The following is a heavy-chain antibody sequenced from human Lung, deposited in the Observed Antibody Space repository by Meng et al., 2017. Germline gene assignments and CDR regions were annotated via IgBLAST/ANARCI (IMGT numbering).Heavy chain of an antibody. V-gene: IGHV4-4*02. CDR2: IYHSGST. CDR1: GGSISSDNW. CDR3: TKNDFYCLGY. Sequence: QVQRPGPGQGLVKPSGTLSLTCAVSGGSISSDNWRSWVRQPPGKGLEWIGEIYHSGSTNYNPSLKSRITISVDKPKNQFSLTLSSVTAADTAVYYCTKNDFYCLGYWGQGTLVTVSS. J-gene: IGHJ4*02. D-gene: IGHD2-21*01.